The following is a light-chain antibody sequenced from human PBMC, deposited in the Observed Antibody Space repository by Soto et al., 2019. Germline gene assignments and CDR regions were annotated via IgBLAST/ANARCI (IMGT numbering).Light chain of an antibody. J-gene: IGKJ4*01. CDR3: QQSYDTVT. V-gene: IGKV1-39*01. CDR1: QTISTY. CDR2: AAS. Sequence: DIHMTQSPSSLSASVGDRVTITCRASQTISTYLNWYQQKPGKAPELLIYAASTLQSGVPSRFGGSGSGTDFTLTINSLRREDFATYYCQQSYDTVTFGGGTKVEIK.